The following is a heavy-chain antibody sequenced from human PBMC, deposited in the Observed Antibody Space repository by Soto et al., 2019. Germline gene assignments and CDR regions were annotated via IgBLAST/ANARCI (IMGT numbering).Heavy chain of an antibody. CDR1: GGTFSSYA. V-gene: IGHV1-69*12. Sequence: QVQLVQSGAEVKKPGSSVKVSCTASGGTFSSYAISWVRQAPGQGLEWMGGIIPIFGTANYTQKFQGRVTITADETTITAYMELSILRSEDTAVYYCARAKNSSSSEGSPFDYLGRGTMVTVSS. CDR2: IIPIFGTA. D-gene: IGHD6-6*01. J-gene: IGHJ4*02. CDR3: ARAKNSSSSEGSPFDY.